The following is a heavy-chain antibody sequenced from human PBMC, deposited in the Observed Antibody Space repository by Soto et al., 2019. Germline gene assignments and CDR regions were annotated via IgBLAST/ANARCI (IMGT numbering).Heavy chain of an antibody. J-gene: IGHJ4*02. CDR3: ARGNPFDY. CDR2: ISYDGSNK. V-gene: IGHV3-30*03. D-gene: IGHD1-1*01. CDR1: GFTFSSYG. Sequence: GGSLRLSCAASGFTFSSYGMHWVRQAPGKGLEWVAVISYDGSNKYYADSVKGRFTISRDNSKNTLYLQMNSLRAEDTAVYYCARGNPFDYWGQGTLVTVSS.